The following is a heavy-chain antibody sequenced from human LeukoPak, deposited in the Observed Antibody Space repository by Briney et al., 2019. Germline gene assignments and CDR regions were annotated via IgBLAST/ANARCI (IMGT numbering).Heavy chain of an antibody. CDR2: ISKSGDTT. Sequence: GGSLRLSCAASGFSFSDYYMSWMRQAPGKGLEWVSYISKSGDTTYYADSVKGRFTISRDNAKNSLYLQMNSLRAEDTAVYYCARGGRSGGAPWGQGTLVTVSS. V-gene: IGHV3-11*01. CDR1: GFSFSDYY. J-gene: IGHJ5*02. CDR3: ARGGRSGGAP. D-gene: IGHD2-15*01.